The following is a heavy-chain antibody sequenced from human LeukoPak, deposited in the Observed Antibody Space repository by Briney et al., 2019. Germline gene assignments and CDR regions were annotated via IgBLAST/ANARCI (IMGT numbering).Heavy chain of an antibody. J-gene: IGHJ4*02. Sequence: SETLSLTCTVSGGSISRYYWSWIRQPPGKGLEWIGYIFHSGSTKYNPSLKRRVTISVDTSKNQFSLKLSSVTAADTAVYYCARRAGYGSGSYYWGQGTLVTVSS. CDR3: ARRAGYGSGSYY. CDR1: GGSISRYY. V-gene: IGHV4-59*08. CDR2: IFHSGST. D-gene: IGHD3-10*01.